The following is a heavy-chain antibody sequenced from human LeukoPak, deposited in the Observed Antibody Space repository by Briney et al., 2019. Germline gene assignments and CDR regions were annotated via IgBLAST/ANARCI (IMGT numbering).Heavy chain of an antibody. CDR3: ARDLSTYYYDSSARGEFDY. V-gene: IGHV3-23*01. J-gene: IGHJ4*02. CDR1: GFTFSSYA. CDR2: ISGSGGST. D-gene: IGHD3-22*01. Sequence: PGGSLRLSCAASGFTFSSYAMSWVRQAPGKGLEWVSAISGSGGSTYYADSVKGRFTISGDNAKNSLYLQMNSLRAEDTAVYYCARDLSTYYYDSSARGEFDYWGQGTLVTVSS.